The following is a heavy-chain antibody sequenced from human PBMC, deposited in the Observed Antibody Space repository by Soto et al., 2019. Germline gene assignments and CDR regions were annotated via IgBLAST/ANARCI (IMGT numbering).Heavy chain of an antibody. Sequence: SETLSITCTVSGGSICSGGYYGSWIRQHPGKGLEWIGYIYYSGSTYYNPSLKSRVTISVDTSKNQFSLKLSSVTAADTAVYYCARDSPGGVRLFDYWGQGTLVTVSS. CDR2: IYYSGST. V-gene: IGHV4-31*03. J-gene: IGHJ4*02. CDR1: GGSICSGGYY. CDR3: ARDSPGGVRLFDY. D-gene: IGHD3-16*01.